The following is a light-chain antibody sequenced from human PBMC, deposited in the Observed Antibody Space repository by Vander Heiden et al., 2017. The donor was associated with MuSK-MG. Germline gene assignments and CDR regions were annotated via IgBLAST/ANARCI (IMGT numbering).Light chain of an antibody. CDR3: NSDAGSKNYV. CDR2: EGS. Sequence: QSALTQPPSASGSPGQSVTISCTRTSSDVGGYNYVSWYQQHPGKAPKLMIYEGSKRPSGVPDRFSGSKSGNTASLTVSGLQAEDEADYYCNSDAGSKNYVFGTGTKVTVL. V-gene: IGLV2-8*01. CDR1: SSDVGGYNY. J-gene: IGLJ1*01.